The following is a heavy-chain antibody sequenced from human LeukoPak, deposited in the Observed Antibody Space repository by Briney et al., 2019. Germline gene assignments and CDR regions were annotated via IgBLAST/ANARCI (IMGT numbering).Heavy chain of an antibody. CDR2: IYYSGST. V-gene: IGHV4-31*03. D-gene: IGHD3-22*01. CDR1: GGSISSGGYC. Sequence: PSETLSLTCTVSGGSISSGGYCWGWIRQHPGKGLEWIGYIYYSGSTYYNPSLKSRVTISVDTSKNQFSLKLSSVTAADTAVYYCARAPIVVVITTRMIAFDIWGQGTMVTVSS. J-gene: IGHJ3*02. CDR3: ARAPIVVVITTRMIAFDI.